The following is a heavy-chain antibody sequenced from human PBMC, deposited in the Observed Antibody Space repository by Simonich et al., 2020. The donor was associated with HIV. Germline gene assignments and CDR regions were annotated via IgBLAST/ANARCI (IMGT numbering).Heavy chain of an antibody. CDR2: INHSGST. D-gene: IGHD2-2*01. J-gene: IGHJ4*02. CDR1: GGSFSGYY. CDR3: ARGFYQRLYYFDY. Sequence: QVQLQQWGAGPLKPSETLSLTCAVYGGSFSGYYWSWIRQPPGKGLEWIGEINHSGSTNYNPSLKSRVTISVDTSKNQFSLKLSSVTAADTAVYYCARGFYQRLYYFDYWGQGTLVTVSS. V-gene: IGHV4-34*01.